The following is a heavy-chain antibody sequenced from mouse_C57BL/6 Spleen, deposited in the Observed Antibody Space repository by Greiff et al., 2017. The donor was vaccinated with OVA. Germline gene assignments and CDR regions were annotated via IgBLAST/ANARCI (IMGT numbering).Heavy chain of an antibody. CDR1: GYTFTDYE. Sequence: VQLRQSGAELVRPGASVTLSCKASGYTFTDYEMHWVKQTPVHGLEWIGAIDPETGGTAYNQKFKGKAILTADKSSSTAYMERRSLTSEDSAVYYCTRSRGDWYFDVWGTGTTVIVSS. J-gene: IGHJ1*03. CDR3: TRSRGDWYFDV. CDR2: IDPETGGT. V-gene: IGHV1-15*01.